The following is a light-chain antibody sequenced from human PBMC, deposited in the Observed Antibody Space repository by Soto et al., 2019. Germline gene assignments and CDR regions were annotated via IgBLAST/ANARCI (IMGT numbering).Light chain of an antibody. Sequence: IKINKSPSALSAYVGDRVTITCRASQSISRNLNWYQQKPGKAPELLIYTASNLQSGVPSRFSGSGSGTDFALTISSLQPEDFATYYCPQLHNHPLPFGG. CDR3: PQLHNHPLP. J-gene: IGKJ4*01. V-gene: IGKV1-39*01. CDR1: QSISRN. CDR2: TAS.